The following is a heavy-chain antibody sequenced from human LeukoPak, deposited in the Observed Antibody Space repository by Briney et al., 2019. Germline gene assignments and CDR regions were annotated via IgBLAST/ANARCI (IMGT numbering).Heavy chain of an antibody. CDR3: ARGFYGDYRGNWLDP. CDR2: IIPIFDTV. D-gene: IGHD4-17*01. CDR1: GGTFSSYA. Sequence: SVKVSCKASGGTFSSYAISWVRQAPGLGLEWMGGIIPIFDTVDYTQRFQVRVTITADESTSTAYMELSSLRSEDTAVYYCARGFYGDYRGNWLDPWGQGTLVTVSS. V-gene: IGHV1-69*13. J-gene: IGHJ5*02.